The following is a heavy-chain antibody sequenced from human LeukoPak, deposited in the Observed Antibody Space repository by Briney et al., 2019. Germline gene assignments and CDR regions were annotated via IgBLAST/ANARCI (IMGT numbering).Heavy chain of an antibody. CDR2: IRYDGSYK. CDR1: GFTFNTYG. D-gene: IGHD3-22*01. V-gene: IGHV3-30*02. Sequence: GGSLRLSCAASGFTFNTYGMHWVRQAPGKGLEWVAFIRYDGSYKYYADSVKGRFTISRDNSKNTLYLQMNSLRADDTAVYYCASSSGVITVYFDYWGQGTLVTVSS. CDR3: ASSSGVITVYFDY. J-gene: IGHJ4*02.